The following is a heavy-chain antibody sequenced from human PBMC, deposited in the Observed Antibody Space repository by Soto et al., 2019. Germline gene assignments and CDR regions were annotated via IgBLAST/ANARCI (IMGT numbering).Heavy chain of an antibody. CDR2: LDYSGST. V-gene: IGHV4-59*01. CDR3: AKNRDNYFDK. J-gene: IGHJ4*02. CDR1: GASISYYF. Sequence: TLSLTCTVSGASISYYFWSWIRQSPGRGLEWIGYLDYSGSTNYNPSLKSRVIISADTSKNQFSLKLNSVTAADTAVYYCAKNRDNYFDKWGQGKLVTVSS.